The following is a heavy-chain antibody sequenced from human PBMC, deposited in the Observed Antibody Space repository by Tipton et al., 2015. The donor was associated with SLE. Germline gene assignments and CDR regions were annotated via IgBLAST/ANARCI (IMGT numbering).Heavy chain of an antibody. CDR3: VRGPWAYYYYMDV. J-gene: IGHJ6*03. Sequence: TLSLTCTVSGGSITSSSYFWGWIRQSPGKGLEWIGNINTGGGTYRNPSRMSRVTISVDTSKTQFSLIVTSVTAADTAAYYCVRGPWAYYYYMDVWGKGTKVTVSS. CDR2: INTGGGT. CDR1: GGSITSSSYF. V-gene: IGHV4-39*07. D-gene: IGHD7-27*01.